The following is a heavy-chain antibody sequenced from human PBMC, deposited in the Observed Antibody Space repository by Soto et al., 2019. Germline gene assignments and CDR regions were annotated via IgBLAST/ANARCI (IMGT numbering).Heavy chain of an antibody. CDR3: ARAPGDQSSY. CDR2: ISSSSTI. CDR1: GFTFSSYA. D-gene: IGHD3-16*01. V-gene: IGHV3-48*04. Sequence: GGSLRLSCAASGFTFSSYAMSWVRQAPGKGLEWVSYISSSSTIYYADSVKGRFTISRDNAKNSLYLQMNSLRAEDTAVYYCARAPGDQSSYWGQGTLVTVSS. J-gene: IGHJ4*02.